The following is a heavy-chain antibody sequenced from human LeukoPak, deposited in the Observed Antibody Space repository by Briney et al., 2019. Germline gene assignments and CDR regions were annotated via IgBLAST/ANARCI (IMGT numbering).Heavy chain of an antibody. CDR2: IYYSGST. CDR3: ARETLSSSSSSFDY. Sequence: SETLSLTCTVSGGSISSYYWSWIRQPPGKGLEWIGYIYYSGSTNYNPSLKSRVTISVDTSKNQFSLKLSSVTAADTAVYYCARETLSSSSSSFDYWAKGTLVTVSS. V-gene: IGHV4-59*01. CDR1: GGSISSYY. J-gene: IGHJ4*02. D-gene: IGHD6-13*01.